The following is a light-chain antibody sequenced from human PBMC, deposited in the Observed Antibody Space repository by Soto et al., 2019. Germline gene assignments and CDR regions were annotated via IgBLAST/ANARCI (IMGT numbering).Light chain of an antibody. V-gene: IGKV3-20*01. CDR3: QHYNSYSEA. J-gene: IGKJ1*01. Sequence: EIVLTQSPGTLSLSPGQRATLSCRASQSVSGSNLAWYQQKPGQAPRLLIYGASSRATGIPDRFSGSGSGTDFTLTISSLQPDDFATYYCQHYNSYSEAFGQGTKVELK. CDR1: QSVSGSN. CDR2: GAS.